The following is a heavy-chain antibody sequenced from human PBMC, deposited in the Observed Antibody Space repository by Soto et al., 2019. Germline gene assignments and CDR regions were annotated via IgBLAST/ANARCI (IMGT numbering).Heavy chain of an antibody. CDR1: GYTFSSYG. CDR2: ISPYNDDT. J-gene: IGHJ6*02. V-gene: IGHV1-18*01. CDR3: AGGGYYDSSGSRNYHYYGMDV. Sequence: QAQLVQSGAEVKKPGASVKVSCKASGYTFSSYGISWVRQAPGQGLEWLGWISPYNDDTNYAQKLQGRVTMTTDTSTRTAYMDQRSLRSDDTAVYYCAGGGYYDSSGSRNYHYYGMDVWGQGTTVTVSS. D-gene: IGHD3-22*01.